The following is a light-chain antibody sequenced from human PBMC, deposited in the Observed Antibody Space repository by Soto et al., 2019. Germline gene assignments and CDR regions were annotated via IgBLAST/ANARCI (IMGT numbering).Light chain of an antibody. V-gene: IGKV3-20*01. J-gene: IGKJ1*01. CDR3: QHYGRSPPSWT. Sequence: EIVLTQSPGTLSLSPGERATLSCRASQSVSSNYLAWYQQKPGQPPRLLISDASSRATGIPDRFSGSGSGTDFTRTISGLEPEDFAVYYCQHYGRSPPSWTFGQGTKVEIK. CDR2: DAS. CDR1: QSVSSNY.